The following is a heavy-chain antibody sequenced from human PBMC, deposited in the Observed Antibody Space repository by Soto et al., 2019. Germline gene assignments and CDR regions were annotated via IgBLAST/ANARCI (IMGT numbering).Heavy chain of an antibody. D-gene: IGHD2-21*02. J-gene: IGHJ4*02. CDR2: IYYSGST. CDR3: ARECGGDCYSPFDY. V-gene: IGHV4-30-4*01. CDR1: GGSISSGDYY. Sequence: SETLSLTCTVSGGSISSGDYYWSWIRQPPGKGLEWIGYIYYSGSTYYNPSLKSRVTISVDASKNQFSLKLSSVTAADTAVHYCARECGGDCYSPFDYWGQGTLVTVSS.